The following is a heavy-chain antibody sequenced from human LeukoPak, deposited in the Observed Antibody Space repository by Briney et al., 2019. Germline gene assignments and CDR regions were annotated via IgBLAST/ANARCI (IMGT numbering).Heavy chain of an antibody. D-gene: IGHD6-13*01. CDR1: GYTLTELS. CDR3: ATVAGYSSSRTKYCFDP. J-gene: IGHJ5*02. V-gene: IGHV1-24*01. CDR2: FDPEDGET. Sequence: ASVKVSCKVSGYTLTELSMHWVRQAPGKGLEWMGGFDPEDGETIYAQKFQGRVTMTEDTSTDTAYMELSSLRSEDTAVYYCATVAGYSSSRTKYCFDPWGQGTLVTVSS.